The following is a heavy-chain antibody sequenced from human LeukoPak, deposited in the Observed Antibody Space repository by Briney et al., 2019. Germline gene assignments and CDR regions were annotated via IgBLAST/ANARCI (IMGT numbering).Heavy chain of an antibody. CDR2: ISTYNGNT. CDR1: GYTFTTYG. CDR3: ARDRMDTGTYFDY. J-gene: IGHJ4*02. D-gene: IGHD5-18*01. V-gene: IGHV1-18*01. Sequence: GASVTVSFMSSGYTFTTYGITWVGQAPGQGREGMGWISTYNGNTNNANKLQGREAMTTDPSPSTAYMELRSLRSDDTAMYYCARDRMDTGTYFDYWGQGTLVTVSS.